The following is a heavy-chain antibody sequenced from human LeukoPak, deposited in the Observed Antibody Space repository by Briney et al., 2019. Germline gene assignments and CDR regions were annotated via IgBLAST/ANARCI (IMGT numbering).Heavy chain of an antibody. V-gene: IGHV3-7*01. Sequence: GGSLRLSCTASEFTFSSYWMSWVRQAPGKGLEWVANIKQDGSEKYYVDSVKGRFTISRDNAKNSLYLQMNSLRAEDTAVYYCVRGQEPNTDIVVVPAASPFDYWGQGTLVTVSS. J-gene: IGHJ4*02. D-gene: IGHD2-2*01. CDR3: VRGQEPNTDIVVVPAASPFDY. CDR1: EFTFSSYW. CDR2: IKQDGSEK.